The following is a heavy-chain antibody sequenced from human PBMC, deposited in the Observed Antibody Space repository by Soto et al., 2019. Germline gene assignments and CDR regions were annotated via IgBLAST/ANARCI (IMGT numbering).Heavy chain of an antibody. J-gene: IGHJ4*02. D-gene: IGHD3-10*01. CDR2: IIPLFGTA. CDR1: GVTFSSET. Sequence: SVKVSCKASGVTFSSETLGWVRQAPGQGLEWVGGIIPLFGTASYAQKFQGRVTITADESTSTVYMELSSLRSDDTAVYFCATELGENPASPFDAWGQXTLVTAS. CDR3: ATELGENPASPFDA. V-gene: IGHV1-69*13.